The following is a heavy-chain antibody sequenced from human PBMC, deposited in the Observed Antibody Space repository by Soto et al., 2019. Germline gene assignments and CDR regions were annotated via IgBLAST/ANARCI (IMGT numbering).Heavy chain of an antibody. CDR3: ARDLTHYDFWSGHRPGMDV. D-gene: IGHD3-3*01. CDR1: GYTFTSYG. J-gene: IGHJ6*02. V-gene: IGHV1-18*01. Sequence: ASVKVSCKASGYTFTSYGISWGRQAPGQGLEWMGWISAYNGNTNYAQKLQGRVTMTTDTSTSTAYMELRSLRSDDTAVYYCARDLTHYDFWSGHRPGMDVWGQGTTVTVS. CDR2: ISAYNGNT.